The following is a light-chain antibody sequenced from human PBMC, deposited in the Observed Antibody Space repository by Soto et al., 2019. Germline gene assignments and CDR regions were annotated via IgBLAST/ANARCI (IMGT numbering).Light chain of an antibody. CDR1: SSNIGAGYD. CDR3: QSYDRSLSGVL. V-gene: IGLV1-40*01. CDR2: GNS. Sequence: QSVLTQPPSVSGAPGQRVTISCTGSSSNIGAGYDVHWYQQLPGTAPKLLIYGNSNRPSGVPDRFSGSKSGTSASLAITGLQAEAEADDYCQSYDRSLSGVLFGGGTKLTVL. J-gene: IGLJ2*01.